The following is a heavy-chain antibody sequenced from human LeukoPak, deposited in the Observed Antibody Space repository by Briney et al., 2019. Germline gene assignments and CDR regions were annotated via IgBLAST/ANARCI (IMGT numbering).Heavy chain of an antibody. V-gene: IGHV4-59*01. Sequence: NPSETLSLTCTVSGGSISSYYWSWIRQPPGKGREWIGYIYYSGSTNYNPSLKSRVTISVDTSKNQFSLKLSSVTAADTAVYYCARVLEVPAATLGDAFDIWGQGTMVTVSS. CDR3: ARVLEVPAATLGDAFDI. CDR2: IYYSGST. CDR1: GGSISSYY. D-gene: IGHD2-2*01. J-gene: IGHJ3*02.